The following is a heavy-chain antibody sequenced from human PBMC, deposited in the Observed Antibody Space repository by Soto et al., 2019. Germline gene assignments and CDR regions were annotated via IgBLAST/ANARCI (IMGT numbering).Heavy chain of an antibody. V-gene: IGHV1-18*01. D-gene: IGHD6-19*01. CDR1: GYTFTSYG. Sequence: QVQLVQSGAEVKKPGASVKVSCKASGYTFTSYGISWVRQAPGQGLEWMGWISAYNGNTNYAQKLQGRVTMTTDTXTXNAYREVRSRGSDDTAVDDCARYVPAVGGTKNWFDPWGQGTLVTVSS. J-gene: IGHJ5*02. CDR3: ARYVPAVGGTKNWFDP. CDR2: ISAYNGNT.